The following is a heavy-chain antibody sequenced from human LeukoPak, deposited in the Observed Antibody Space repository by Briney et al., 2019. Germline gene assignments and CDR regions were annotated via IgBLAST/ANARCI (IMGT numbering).Heavy chain of an antibody. CDR3: AKDPGEAPPGYYMDV. J-gene: IGHJ6*04. Sequence: GGSLRLSCAAFGFTFRSHGMHWVRRAPGKGLEWVAFIRYDGSNQYYADSVKGRFTISRDNSKYTLYLQMNSLRTDDTAVYYCAKDPGEAPPGYYMDVWGKGTTVIISS. D-gene: IGHD2-21*01. CDR1: GFTFRSHG. V-gene: IGHV3-30*02. CDR2: IRYDGSNQ.